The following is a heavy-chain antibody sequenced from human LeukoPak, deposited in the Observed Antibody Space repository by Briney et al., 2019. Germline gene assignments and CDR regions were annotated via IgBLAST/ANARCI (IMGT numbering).Heavy chain of an antibody. D-gene: IGHD3-22*01. Sequence: SVKVSCKASGGTFSSYAISWVRQAPGQGLEWMGRIIPILGIANYAQKFQGRVTITADKSTSTAYMELSSLRSEDTAVYYCAREHYDSSGYYYEGDYWGRGTLVTVSS. CDR3: AREHYDSSGYYYEGDY. CDR1: GGTFSSYA. V-gene: IGHV1-69*04. CDR2: IIPILGIA. J-gene: IGHJ4*02.